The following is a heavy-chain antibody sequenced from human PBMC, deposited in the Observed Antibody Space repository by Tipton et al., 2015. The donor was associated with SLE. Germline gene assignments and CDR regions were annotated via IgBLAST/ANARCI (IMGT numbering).Heavy chain of an antibody. Sequence: TLSLTCTVSGGSISSGGYYWSWIRQHPGKGLEWIGYIYYSGSTYYNPSLKSRVTISVDTSKNQFSLKLSSVTAADTAVYYCARFSLAAAGTWFDPWGQGTLVTVSS. CDR2: IYYSGST. J-gene: IGHJ5*02. V-gene: IGHV4-31*03. CDR1: GGSISSGGYY. D-gene: IGHD6-13*01. CDR3: ARFSLAAAGTWFDP.